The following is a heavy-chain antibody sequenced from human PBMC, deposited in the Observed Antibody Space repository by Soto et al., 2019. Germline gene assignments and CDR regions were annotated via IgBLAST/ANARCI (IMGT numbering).Heavy chain of an antibody. CDR1: GGSISSGGYS. CDR2: IYHSGST. V-gene: IGHV4-30-2*01. J-gene: IGHJ4*02. D-gene: IGHD2-15*01. Sequence: PSETLSLTCAVSGGSISSGGYSWSWIRQPPGKGLEWIGYIYHSGSTYYNPSLKSRVTILVGRSKNQFSLKLSSVTAADTAVYYCARGEVVALGYWGQGTLVTVSS. CDR3: ARGEVVALGY.